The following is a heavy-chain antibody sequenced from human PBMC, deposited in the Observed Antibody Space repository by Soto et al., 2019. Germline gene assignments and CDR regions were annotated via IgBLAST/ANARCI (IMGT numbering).Heavy chain of an antibody. CDR3: ARGRYGDY. V-gene: IGHV1-18*01. Sequence: QVHLVQSGAEVKKPGASVKVSCKGSGYAFTTYGITWVRQAPGQGLEWMGWISAHNGNTNYAQKLQGRVTVTRDTSTSTAYMELRCLRSDDTAVYYCARGRYGDYWGQGVLVTVSS. J-gene: IGHJ4*02. D-gene: IGHD1-1*01. CDR1: GYAFTTYG. CDR2: ISAHNGNT.